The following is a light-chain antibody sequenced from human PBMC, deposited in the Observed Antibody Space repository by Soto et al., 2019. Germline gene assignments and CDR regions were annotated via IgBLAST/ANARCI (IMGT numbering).Light chain of an antibody. CDR1: ISDVGSYNY. CDR2: DVS. J-gene: IGLJ1*01. Sequence: QSALTQPASVSGSPGQSITISCTGTISDVGSYNYVSWYQQYPGKAPKLMIYDVSTRPSGVSDRFSGSKSGNTASLTISGLRAEDEADYYCGSYTTSATYVFGTGTKLTVL. V-gene: IGLV2-14*03. CDR3: GSYTTSATYV.